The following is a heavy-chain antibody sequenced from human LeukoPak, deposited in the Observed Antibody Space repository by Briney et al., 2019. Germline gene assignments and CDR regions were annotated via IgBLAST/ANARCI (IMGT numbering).Heavy chain of an antibody. Sequence: SETLSLTCTVSGGSISNYYWSWIRQPPGKGLEWIGYIYYSGNTNYNPSLKSRVTISVDTSKNQLSLKLSSVTAADTAVYYCARENYSSGWYGIIDYWGQGTLVTVSS. V-gene: IGHV4-59*01. D-gene: IGHD6-19*01. CDR2: IYYSGNT. J-gene: IGHJ4*02. CDR1: GGSISNYY. CDR3: ARENYSSGWYGIIDY.